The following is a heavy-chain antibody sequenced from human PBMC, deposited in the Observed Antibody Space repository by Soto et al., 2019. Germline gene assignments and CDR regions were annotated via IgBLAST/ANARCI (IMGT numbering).Heavy chain of an antibody. CDR2: TSYDGSNN. Sequence: QVQLVESGGGVVQPGTSLRLSCVGSGFTFRSYVIHWVRQAPGKGLEWVALTSYDGSNNFYGDSVKGRFTISRDNSRNPGELQMDSLRREDTSLYYCARWGTTGGLDVWGQGTLVSVSS. J-gene: IGHJ4*02. D-gene: IGHD3-16*01. CDR1: GFTFRSYV. V-gene: IGHV3-33*05. CDR3: ARWGTTGGLDV.